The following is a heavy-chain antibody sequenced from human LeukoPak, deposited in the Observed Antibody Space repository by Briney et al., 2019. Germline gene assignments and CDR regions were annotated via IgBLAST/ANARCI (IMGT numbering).Heavy chain of an antibody. J-gene: IGHJ3*02. CDR3: ARLTRGVIITAGAFDI. CDR2: IYYSGST. V-gene: IGHV4-59*12. D-gene: IGHD3-10*01. Sequence: SETLSLTCTVSGGSISSYYWSWIRQPPGKGLEWIGYIYYSGSTNYNPSLKSRVTISVDTSKNQFSLKLSSVTAADTAVYYCARLTRGVIITAGAFDIWGQGTMVTVSS. CDR1: GGSISSYY.